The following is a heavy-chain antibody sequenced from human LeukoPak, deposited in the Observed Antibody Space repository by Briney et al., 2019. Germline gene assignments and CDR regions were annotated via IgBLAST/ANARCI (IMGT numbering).Heavy chain of an antibody. D-gene: IGHD6-19*01. CDR1: GASISGYY. V-gene: IGHV4-59*01. CDR3: ARTQEAGYSSGYYYYYMDV. CDR2: IHCSGST. J-gene: IGHJ6*03. Sequence: SETLSLTCTVSGASISGYYWSWIRQPPGKGLEWIGYIHCSGSTNYNPSLKSRVTISVDTSKNQISLKLSSVTAADTAVYNCARTQEAGYSSGYYYYYMDVWGKGTTVTISS.